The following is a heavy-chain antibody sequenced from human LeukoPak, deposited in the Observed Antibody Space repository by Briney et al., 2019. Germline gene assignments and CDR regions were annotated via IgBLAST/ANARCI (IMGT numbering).Heavy chain of an antibody. J-gene: IGHJ3*02. D-gene: IGHD1-26*01. CDR1: GYTFTSYY. Sequence: ASVKVSCTASGYTFTSYYMQWVRQAPGQGREWMGIINPSGGSTSYAQKFQGRVTMTRDMSTSTVYMELSSLRYEDTAVYYCARDGMGATPPNDAFDIWGQGTMVTVSS. V-gene: IGHV1-46*01. CDR3: ARDGMGATPPNDAFDI. CDR2: INPSGGST.